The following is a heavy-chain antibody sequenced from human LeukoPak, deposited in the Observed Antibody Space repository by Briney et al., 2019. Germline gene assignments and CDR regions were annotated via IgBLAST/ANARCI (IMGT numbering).Heavy chain of an antibody. CDR2: ISSSSSYT. V-gene: IGHV3-11*03. Sequence: GGSLRLSCVVSGIPFSDYYMNWIRQAPGKGLEWISYISSSSSYTDYADSVKGRFTISRDNAQNALFLQTNSLRVEDTAVYYCAAGTAADYWGQGTLVTVSS. D-gene: IGHD6-13*01. CDR1: GIPFSDYY. CDR3: AAGTAADY. J-gene: IGHJ4*02.